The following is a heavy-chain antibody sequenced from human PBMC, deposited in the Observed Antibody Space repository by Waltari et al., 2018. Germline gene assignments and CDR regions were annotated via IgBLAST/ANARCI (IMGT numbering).Heavy chain of an antibody. CDR1: GYTFTGYY. D-gene: IGHD3-22*01. J-gene: IGHJ4*02. CDR2: INPNRGGT. V-gene: IGHV1-2*02. CDR3: ARDTYYYDSSGYYY. Sequence: QVQLVQSGAEVKKPGASVKVSCKASGYTFTGYYMHWVRQAPGQGLEWMGWINPNRGGTNYAQKFQGRVTMTRDTSISTAYMELSRLRSDDTAVYYCARDTYYYDSSGYYYWGQGTLVTVSS.